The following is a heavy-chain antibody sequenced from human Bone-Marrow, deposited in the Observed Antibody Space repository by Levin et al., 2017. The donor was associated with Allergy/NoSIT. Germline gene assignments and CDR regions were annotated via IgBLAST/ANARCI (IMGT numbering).Heavy chain of an antibody. D-gene: IGHD2-2*01. V-gene: IGHV3-21*01. Sequence: AGGSLRLSCAASGFTFSRYYMNWVRQAPGKGLEWVSSISSSSDYIYDADSVKGRFTISRDNAMNLLYLQMNSLRAEDTAVYYCVRSLDCGSTSCWGATDYWGQGTLVTVSS. CDR1: GFTFSRYY. CDR3: VRSLDCGSTSCWGATDY. CDR2: ISSSSDYI. J-gene: IGHJ4*02.